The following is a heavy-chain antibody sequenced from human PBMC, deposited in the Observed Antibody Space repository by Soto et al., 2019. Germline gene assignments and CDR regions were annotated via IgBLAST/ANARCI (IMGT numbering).Heavy chain of an antibody. CDR1: GFTFSTYS. V-gene: IGHV3-48*04. CDR2: ISSSSSTI. Sequence: GGSLRLSCAASGFTFSTYSMNWVRQAPGKGLEWVSYISSSSSTIYYADSVKGRFTISRDNAKNSLYLQMNSLRAEDTAVYYCARDDRPYGFDYWGQGTLVTVSS. CDR3: ARDDRPYGFDY. D-gene: IGHD3-10*01. J-gene: IGHJ4*02.